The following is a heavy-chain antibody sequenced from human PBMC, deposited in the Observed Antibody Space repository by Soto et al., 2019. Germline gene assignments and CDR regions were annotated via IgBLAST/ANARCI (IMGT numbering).Heavy chain of an antibody. V-gene: IGHV1-18*01. CDR1: GYTFTSYG. D-gene: IGHD6-13*01. J-gene: IGHJ4*02. CDR3: ARQLYPGIAAAGIDY. Sequence: EASVKVSCKASGYTFTSYGISWVRQAPGQGLEWMGWISAYNGNTNYAQKLQGRVTMTTDTSTSTAYMELRSLRSDDTAVYYCARQLYPGIAAAGIDYWGQGTLVTVSS. CDR2: ISAYNGNT.